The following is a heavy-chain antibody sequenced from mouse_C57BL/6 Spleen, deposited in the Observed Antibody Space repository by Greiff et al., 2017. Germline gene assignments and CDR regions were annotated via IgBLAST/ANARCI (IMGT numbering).Heavy chain of an antibody. CDR1: GFTFSSYA. CDR2: ISDGGSYT. Sequence: DVMLVESGGGLVKPGGSLKLSCAASGFTFSSYAMSWVRQTPEKRLEWVATISDGGSYTYYPDNVKGRFTISRDNAKNHLYLQMSHLKSEDTAMYYCARDWYFDYWGQGTTLTVSS. V-gene: IGHV5-4*01. CDR3: ARDWYFDY. J-gene: IGHJ2*01.